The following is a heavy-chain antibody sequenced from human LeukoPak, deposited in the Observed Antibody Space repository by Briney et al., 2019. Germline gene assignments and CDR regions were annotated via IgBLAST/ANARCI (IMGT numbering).Heavy chain of an antibody. D-gene: IGHD4-17*01. Sequence: GRSLRLSCVASGFTFRSYGMHWVRQAPGKGLEWVAVISYDGSNKYYADSVKGRFTISRDNSKNTVYLQMNSLRAEDTAVYYCVSVLTVTFDSWGQGTLVTVSS. CDR1: GFTFRSYG. V-gene: IGHV3-30*03. J-gene: IGHJ4*02. CDR2: ISYDGSNK. CDR3: VSVLTVTFDS.